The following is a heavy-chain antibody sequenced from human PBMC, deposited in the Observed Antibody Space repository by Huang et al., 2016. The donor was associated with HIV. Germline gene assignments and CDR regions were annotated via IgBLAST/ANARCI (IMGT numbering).Heavy chain of an antibody. CDR2: VYQSGST. D-gene: IGHD6-13*01. CDR1: GDFIGSTNYY. V-gene: IGHV4-39*01. Sequence: QLQLQESGPGQVKPSETLSLTCTVSGDFIGSTNYYWGWIRQSPGKGLEWVGSVYQSGSTNDNPSLKSRVTLSVDTSRNQFSLRLNSVTAADTAVYYCASQHIGAAATWFWGRGTQVAVSS. J-gene: IGHJ4*02. CDR3: ASQHIGAAATWF.